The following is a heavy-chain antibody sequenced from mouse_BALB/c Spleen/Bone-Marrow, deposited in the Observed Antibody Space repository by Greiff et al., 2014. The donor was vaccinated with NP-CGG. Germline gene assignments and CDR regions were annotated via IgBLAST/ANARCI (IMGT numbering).Heavy chain of an antibody. J-gene: IGHJ1*01. Sequence: QVQLQQSGVELVKPGASVKLSCKASGNTFTSYDINWVRQRPEQGLEWIGWIFPGDSTTKYNEKFKGKATLTTDKSSSTVHMQLSRLTSEDSAVYFCVRSRPRDWYFDVWGAGTKVTISS. CDR1: GNTFTSYD. CDR2: IFPGDSTT. CDR3: VRSRPRDWYFDV. D-gene: IGHD1-2*01. V-gene: IGHV1-85*01.